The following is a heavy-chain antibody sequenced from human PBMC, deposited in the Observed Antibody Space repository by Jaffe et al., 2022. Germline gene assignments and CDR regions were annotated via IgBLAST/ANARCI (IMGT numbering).Heavy chain of an antibody. CDR1: GFSLSTSGMC. V-gene: IGHV2-70*01. D-gene: IGHD3-3*01. Sequence: QVTLRESGPALVKPTQTLTLTCTFSGFSLSTSGMCVSWIRQPPGKALEWLALIDWDDDKYYSTSLKTRLTISKDTSKNQVVLTMTNMDPVDTATYYCARIRDLWSGYYHDLYYFDYWGQGTLVTVSS. J-gene: IGHJ4*02. CDR3: ARIRDLWSGYYHDLYYFDY. CDR2: IDWDDDK.